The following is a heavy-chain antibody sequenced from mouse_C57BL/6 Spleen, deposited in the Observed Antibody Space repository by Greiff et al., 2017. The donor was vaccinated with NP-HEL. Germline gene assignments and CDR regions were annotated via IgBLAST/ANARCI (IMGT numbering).Heavy chain of an antibody. J-gene: IGHJ2*01. CDR3: ARAGGDYGSNYLDY. CDR2: IYPRSGNT. V-gene: IGHV1-81*01. D-gene: IGHD1-1*01. Sequence: QVHVKQSGAELARPGASVKLSCKASGYTFTSYGISWVKQRTGQGLEWIGEIYPRSGNTYYNEKFKGKATLTADKSSSTAYMELRSLTSEDSAVYFCARAGGDYGSNYLDYWGQGTTLTVSS. CDR1: GYTFTSYG.